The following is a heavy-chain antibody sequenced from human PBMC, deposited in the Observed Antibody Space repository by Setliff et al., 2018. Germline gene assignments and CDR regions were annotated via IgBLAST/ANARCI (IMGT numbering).Heavy chain of an antibody. V-gene: IGHV3-74*01. J-gene: IGHJ5*02. CDR1: GFTFSNYW. D-gene: IGHD6-25*01. CDR3: VPGRGS. CDR2: INNDGSNT. Sequence: GGSLRLSCAVSGFTFSNYWMHWVRQVPGKGLVWVSFINNDGSNTNYADSVKGRFTISRDNAKNTLYLQMNSLRAEDTAVFYCVPGRGSWGQGALVTVSS.